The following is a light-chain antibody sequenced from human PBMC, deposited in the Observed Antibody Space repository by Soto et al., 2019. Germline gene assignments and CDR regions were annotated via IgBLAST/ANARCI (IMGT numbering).Light chain of an antibody. J-gene: IGKJ4*01. V-gene: IGKV3-20*01. CDR2: GAS. CDR1: QSVSSK. CDR3: QQYGSSPLT. Sequence: EIVMRQSPATLSVSPGERATLSCRASQSVSSKLAWYQQKPGQAPRLLIYGASSRATGIPDRFSGSGSGTDFTLTISRLEPEDFAVYYCQQYGSSPLTFGGGIKVDIK.